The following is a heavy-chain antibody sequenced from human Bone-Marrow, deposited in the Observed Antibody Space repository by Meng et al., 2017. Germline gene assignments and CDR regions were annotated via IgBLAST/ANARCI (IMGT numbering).Heavy chain of an antibody. J-gene: IGHJ4*02. Sequence: QVHLQQSGPGLVKPSQTLSLTCAISGDSASSNSATWNWIRQSPSRGLEWLGRTYYRSRWYSDYAVSVQSRITINPDTSKNQFSLQLNSLTPEDSTVYYCARDGTSWYFFDYWGQGTLVTVSS. V-gene: IGHV6-1*01. CDR3: ARDGTSWYFFDY. CDR2: TYYRSRWYS. CDR1: GDSASSNSAT. D-gene: IGHD1-1*01.